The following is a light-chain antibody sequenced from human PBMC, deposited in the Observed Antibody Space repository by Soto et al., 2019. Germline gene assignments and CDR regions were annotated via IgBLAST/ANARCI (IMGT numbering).Light chain of an antibody. Sequence: EIVLTQSPATLSLSPGERATLSCRASQSVSTYLAWYQQKSGQAPRLLIYDASNGATGIPARFSGSGSGTDFTLTISSLEPEDFAVYYGQQRTNWCPITFGQGTRLEIK. CDR1: QSVSTY. CDR3: QQRTNWCPIT. V-gene: IGKV3-11*01. CDR2: DAS. J-gene: IGKJ5*01.